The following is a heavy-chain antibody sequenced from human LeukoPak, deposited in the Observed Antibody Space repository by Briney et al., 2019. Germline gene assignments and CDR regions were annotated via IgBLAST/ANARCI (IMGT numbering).Heavy chain of an antibody. Sequence: PGGSLRLSCAASGFTFSSYWMSWVRQAPGKGLEWVANIKQDGSEKYYVDSVKGRFTISRDNAKNSLYLQMNSLRAEDTAVYYCARDFKAVARWDFDYWGQGTLVTVSS. CDR1: GFTFSSYW. CDR2: IKQDGSEK. J-gene: IGHJ4*02. D-gene: IGHD6-19*01. CDR3: ARDFKAVARWDFDY. V-gene: IGHV3-7*01.